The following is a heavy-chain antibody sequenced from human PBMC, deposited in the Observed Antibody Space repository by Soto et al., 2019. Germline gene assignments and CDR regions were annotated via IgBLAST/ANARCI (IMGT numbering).Heavy chain of an antibody. CDR2: IYYSGST. D-gene: IGHD3-9*01. V-gene: IGHV4-59*01. Sequence: QVQLQESGPGLVKPSETLSLTCTVSGGSISSYYWSWIRQPPGKGLEWIGYIYYSGSTNYNPSLNSRVTIAVDTSKNQFSLKLSSVTAADTAVYYCARANPILTGLYYWGQGTLVTVSS. CDR3: ARANPILTGLYY. J-gene: IGHJ4*02. CDR1: GGSISSYY.